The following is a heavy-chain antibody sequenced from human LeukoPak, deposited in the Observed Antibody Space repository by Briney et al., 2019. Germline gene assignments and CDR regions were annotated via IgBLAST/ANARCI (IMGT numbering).Heavy chain of an antibody. D-gene: IGHD3-22*01. CDR2: IYYSGST. Sequence: SETLALTCTVSVGSISSSSYYWGWIRQPPGKGLEWIGSIYYSGSTYYNPSLKSRVTISVDTSKNQFSLKLSSVTAADTAVYYCARLPTYYYDSSGYLFDAFDIWGQGTMVTVSS. J-gene: IGHJ3*02. V-gene: IGHV4-39*01. CDR1: VGSISSSSYY. CDR3: ARLPTYYYDSSGYLFDAFDI.